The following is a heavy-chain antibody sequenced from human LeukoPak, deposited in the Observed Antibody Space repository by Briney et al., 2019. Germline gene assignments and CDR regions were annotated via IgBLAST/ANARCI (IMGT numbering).Heavy chain of an antibody. CDR1: GFTFSNSA. CDR2: IVVASGKT. D-gene: IGHD2-8*02. Sequence: SVKVSCKASGFTFSNSAVQWVRQARGQRLEWIGWIVVASGKTNYAQSFQGTLTVSRDMSTSTAYMEVGSLRSEDTAVYYCAAASVAPGGHFYGMDVWGKGTTVTVSS. CDR3: AAASVAPGGHFYGMDV. V-gene: IGHV1-58*01. J-gene: IGHJ6*04.